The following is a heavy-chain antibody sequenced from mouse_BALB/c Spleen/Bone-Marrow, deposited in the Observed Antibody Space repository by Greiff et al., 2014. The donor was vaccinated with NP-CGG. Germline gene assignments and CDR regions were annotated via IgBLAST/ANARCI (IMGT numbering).Heavy chain of an antibody. V-gene: IGHV1-54*01. Sequence: VQLQQSGVELVRPGTSVKVSCKASGYAFTNYLIEWVKQRPGQGLEWIGVINPGSGGTNYNEKFKAKATLTADKSSSTAYMQLSSLTSDDSAVYFCARCLTGTSAMDYWGQGTSVTVSS. CDR2: INPGSGGT. CDR1: GYAFTNYL. D-gene: IGHD4-1*01. CDR3: ARCLTGTSAMDY. J-gene: IGHJ4*01.